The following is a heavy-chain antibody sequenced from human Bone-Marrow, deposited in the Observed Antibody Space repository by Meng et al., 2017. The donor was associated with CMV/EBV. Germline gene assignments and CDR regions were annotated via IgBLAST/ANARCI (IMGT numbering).Heavy chain of an antibody. CDR2: ISYDGSNK. J-gene: IGHJ4*02. V-gene: IGHV3-30-3*01. CDR3: ARDIVVVIAMIFDY. CDR1: GFTFSSYA. D-gene: IGHD2-21*01. Sequence: GESLKISCAASGFTFSSYAMHWVRQAPGKGLEWVAVISYDGSNKYYADSVKGRFTISRDNSKNTLYLQMNSLRAEDTAVYYCARDIVVVIAMIFDYWGQGTLVPVSS.